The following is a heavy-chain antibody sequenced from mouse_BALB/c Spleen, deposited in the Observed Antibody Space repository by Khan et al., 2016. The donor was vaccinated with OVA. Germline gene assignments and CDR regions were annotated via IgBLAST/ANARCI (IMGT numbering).Heavy chain of an antibody. V-gene: IGHV1-87*01. J-gene: IGHJ2*01. D-gene: IGHD1-1*01. Sequence: VQLQQSGAELARPGASVKLSCKASGYTFTSYWMQWVKQRPGQGLEWIGTLYPGDGDTRYTQKFKGKATLTADKSSSTAYMQLSSLASEDSAVYYCARGGITTGYCDYWGQGTTLTVSS. CDR2: LYPGDGDT. CDR1: GYTFTSYW. CDR3: ARGGITTGYCDY.